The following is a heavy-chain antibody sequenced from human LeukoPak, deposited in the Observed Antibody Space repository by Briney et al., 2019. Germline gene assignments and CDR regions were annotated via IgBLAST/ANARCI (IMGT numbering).Heavy chain of an antibody. CDR2: IFWDYDK. Sequence: SGPTLVNPTQTLTLTCTFSGFSLSPSVVGVGWIRQPPGKALEWLALIFWDYDKRYSPSLNSRLTITKDTSKNQVVLTMTNMDPVDTATYYCARASYGSGSYLYWFDPWGQGTLVTVSS. D-gene: IGHD3-10*01. V-gene: IGHV2-5*02. J-gene: IGHJ5*02. CDR3: ARASYGSGSYLYWFDP. CDR1: GFSLSPSVVG.